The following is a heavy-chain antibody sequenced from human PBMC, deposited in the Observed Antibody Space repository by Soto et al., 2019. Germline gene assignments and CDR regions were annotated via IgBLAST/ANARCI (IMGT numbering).Heavy chain of an antibody. CDR1: GGSFSGYY. V-gene: IGHV4-34*01. J-gene: IGHJ4*02. CDR2: INHSGST. CDR3: ARGEAVHLAARMRVHY. Sequence: SETLSLTCAVYGGSFSGYYWSWIRQPPGKGLEWIGEINHSGSTNYNPSLKSRVTISVYTSKNRFSLKLSSVTAAATAVYYCARGEAVHLAARMRVHYWGQGTLVAASS. D-gene: IGHD6-6*01.